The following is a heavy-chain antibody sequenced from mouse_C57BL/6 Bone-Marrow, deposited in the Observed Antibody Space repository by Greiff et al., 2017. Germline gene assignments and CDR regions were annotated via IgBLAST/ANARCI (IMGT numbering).Heavy chain of an antibody. J-gene: IGHJ3*01. V-gene: IGHV3-8*01. CDR2: ISYSGST. CDR3: ASYSFAY. Sequence: EVKLQESGPGLAKPSQTLSLTCSVTGYSITSDYWNWIRTFPGTKLAYMGYISYSGSTYYTPSLKSQISITRDTSKNQYDLQLKSVTTEDTATYYCASYSFAYWGQGTLVTVSA. CDR1: GYSITSDY.